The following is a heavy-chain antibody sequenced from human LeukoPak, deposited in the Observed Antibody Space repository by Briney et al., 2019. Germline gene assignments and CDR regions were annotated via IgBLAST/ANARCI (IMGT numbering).Heavy chain of an antibody. CDR3: ARGYSSSWYLNWFDP. CDR2: IYYSGST. D-gene: IGHD6-13*01. Sequence: NPSETLSLTCAVYGGSFSSYYWSWIRQPPGKGLEWIGYIYYSGSTNYNPSLKSRVTISVDTSKNQFSLKLTSVTAADTAVYYCARGYSSSWYLNWFDPWGQGTLVTVSS. V-gene: IGHV4-59*08. CDR1: GGSFSSYY. J-gene: IGHJ5*02.